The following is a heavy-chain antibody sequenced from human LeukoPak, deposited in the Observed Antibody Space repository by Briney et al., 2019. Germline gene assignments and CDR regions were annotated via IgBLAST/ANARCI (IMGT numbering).Heavy chain of an antibody. CDR3: AKVGSNWDFDY. V-gene: IGHV3-21*01. CDR2: ISSSSTYI. Sequence: GGSLRLSCAASGFIFSSYSMNWVRQAPGKGLEWVSSISSSSTYIYYADSVKGRFTISRDNTQNSLFLQMNSLRAEDTAVYYCAKVGSNWDFDYWGQGTLVTVSS. D-gene: IGHD6-13*01. CDR1: GFIFSSYS. J-gene: IGHJ4*02.